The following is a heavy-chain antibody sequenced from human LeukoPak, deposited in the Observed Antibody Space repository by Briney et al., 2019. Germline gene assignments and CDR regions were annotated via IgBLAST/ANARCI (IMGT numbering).Heavy chain of an antibody. V-gene: IGHV1-69*01. J-gene: IGHJ4*02. CDR2: IIPIFGTA. CDR1: GGTFSSYA. D-gene: IGHD3-22*01. Sequence: GASVKVSCKASGGTFSSYAISWVRQAPGQALEWMGGIIPIFGTANYAQKFQGRVTITADESTSTAYMELSSLRSEDTAVYYCARELYDSSGPYYFDYWGQGTLVTVSS. CDR3: ARELYDSSGPYYFDY.